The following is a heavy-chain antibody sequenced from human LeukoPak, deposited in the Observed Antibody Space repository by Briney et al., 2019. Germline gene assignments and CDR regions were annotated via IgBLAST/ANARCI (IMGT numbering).Heavy chain of an antibody. V-gene: IGHV1-58*02. Sequence: GTSVKVSCKASGFTFTSSAMQWVRQARGQRLEWIGWIVVGSGNTNYAQKFQERVTITRDMSTSTAYMELSSLRSEDTAVYYCARGSRVRKYYFDYWGQGTLVTVSS. CDR3: ARGSRVRKYYFDY. CDR2: IVVGSGNT. J-gene: IGHJ4*02. CDR1: GFTFTSSA.